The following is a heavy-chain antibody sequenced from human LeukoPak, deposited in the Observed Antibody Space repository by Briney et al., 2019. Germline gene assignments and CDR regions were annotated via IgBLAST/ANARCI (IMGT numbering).Heavy chain of an antibody. D-gene: IGHD3-16*01. CDR1: GFTFSSYE. V-gene: IGHV3-48*03. CDR2: ISSSGSTI. CDR3: AKQVGLGPNFDY. Sequence: GGSLRLSCAASGFTFSSYEMNWVRQAPGKGLEWVSYISSSGSTIYYADSVKGRFTISRDKPKNTQHLQMNSLRAEDTAVYYCAKQVGLGPNFDYWGQGTLVTVSS. J-gene: IGHJ4*02.